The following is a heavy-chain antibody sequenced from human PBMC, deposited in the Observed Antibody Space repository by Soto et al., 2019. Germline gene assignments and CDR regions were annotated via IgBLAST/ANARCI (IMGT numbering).Heavy chain of an antibody. J-gene: IGHJ4*02. CDR1: GGSISSGGYS. D-gene: IGHD5-12*01. Sequence: QLQLQESGSGLVKPSQTLSLTCVVSGGSISSGGYSWSWIRQPPGKGLEWIGYIYHSGSTYYNPSLKSRVTISVDRSKHQFSLKLSSVTAADTAVYYCASRRDGYNYYGYWGQGTLVTVSS. CDR3: ASRRDGYNYYGY. CDR2: IYHSGST. V-gene: IGHV4-30-2*01.